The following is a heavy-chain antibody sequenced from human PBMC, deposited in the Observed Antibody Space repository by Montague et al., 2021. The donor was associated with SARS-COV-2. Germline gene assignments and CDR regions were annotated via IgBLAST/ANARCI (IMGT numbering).Heavy chain of an antibody. V-gene: IGHV6-1*01. J-gene: IGHJ4*02. CDR1: GDSVSSYSAT. Sequence: CAISGDSVSSYSATWNWMRQSPPRGLEWLGRTYYRSMWKSDYARXVKSRRAINPDTSKNQFSLQLSSVTPEDTALYYCVRGIEAAGSYDYWGQGTLVTVS. CDR2: TYYRSMWKS. CDR3: VRGIEAAGSYDY. D-gene: IGHD6-13*01.